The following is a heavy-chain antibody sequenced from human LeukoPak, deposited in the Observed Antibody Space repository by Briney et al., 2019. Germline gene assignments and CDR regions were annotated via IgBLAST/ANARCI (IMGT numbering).Heavy chain of an antibody. J-gene: IGHJ4*02. Sequence: GGSLRLSCAASGFTFSSYAMHWVRQAPGKGLEWVAVISYVGSNKYYADSVKGRFTISRDNSKNTLYLQMNSLRAEDTAVYYCARFPEITMIVVVEYYFDYWGQGTLVTVSS. CDR3: ARFPEITMIVVVEYYFDY. D-gene: IGHD3-22*01. V-gene: IGHV3-30-3*01. CDR1: GFTFSSYA. CDR2: ISYVGSNK.